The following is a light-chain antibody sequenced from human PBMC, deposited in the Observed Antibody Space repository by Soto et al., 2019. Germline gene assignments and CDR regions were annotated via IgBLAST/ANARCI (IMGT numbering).Light chain of an antibody. J-gene: IGKJ1*01. V-gene: IGKV1-27*01. Sequence: DIQMTQSPSSLSASVGDRVSITCRASPGISNYLAWYQQKPWKVPKLLIYAASTLQAGVPSRFSGSGSGTDFTLTISSLQPEDVATYYCQEYNSAPHTFGQGTKVEI. CDR3: QEYNSAPHT. CDR1: PGISNY. CDR2: AAS.